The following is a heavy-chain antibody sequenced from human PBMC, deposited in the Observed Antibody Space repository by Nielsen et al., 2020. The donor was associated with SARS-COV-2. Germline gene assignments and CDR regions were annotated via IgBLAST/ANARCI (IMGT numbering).Heavy chain of an antibody. J-gene: IGHJ4*02. CDR1: GGSISSYY. D-gene: IGHD3-22*01. CDR2: IYHGGST. V-gene: IGHV4-59*08. CDR3: ARHAPGYYDY. Sequence: SETLTLTCTVSGGSISSYYSSWIRQPPGKRLEWIAYIYHGGSTSYNPSLKSRVTISVDTSKNQFSLWLSSVTAADTAVYYCARHAPGYYDYWGQGTLVTVSS.